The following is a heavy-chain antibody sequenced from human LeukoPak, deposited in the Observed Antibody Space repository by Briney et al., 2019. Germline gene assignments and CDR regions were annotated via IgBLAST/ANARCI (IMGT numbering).Heavy chain of an antibody. D-gene: IGHD6-13*01. CDR2: MNPNSGNT. Sequence: ASVKVSCKASGGTFSSYDINWVRQATGQGLEWMGWMNPNSGNTGYAQKFQGRVTMTRNTSISTAYMELSSLRSEDTAVYYCARGRVGIAAAGTRRRYYYYMDVWGKGTTVTVSS. V-gene: IGHV1-8*02. J-gene: IGHJ6*03. CDR3: ARGRVGIAAAGTRRRYYYYMDV. CDR1: GGTFSSYD.